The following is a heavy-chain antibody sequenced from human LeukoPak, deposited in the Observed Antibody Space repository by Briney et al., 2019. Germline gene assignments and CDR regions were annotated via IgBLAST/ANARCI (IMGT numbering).Heavy chain of an antibody. V-gene: IGHV1-69*13. D-gene: IGHD3-3*01. CDR2: IIPIFGTA. CDR3: ARGGSHYDFWSGYNWFDP. Sequence: SVKVSCKASGYTFTGYYMHWVRQAPGQGLEWMGGIIPIFGTANYAQKFQGRVTITADESTSTAYMELSSLRSEDTAVYYCARGGSHYDFWSGYNWFDPWGQGTLVTVSS. J-gene: IGHJ5*02. CDR1: GYTFTGYY.